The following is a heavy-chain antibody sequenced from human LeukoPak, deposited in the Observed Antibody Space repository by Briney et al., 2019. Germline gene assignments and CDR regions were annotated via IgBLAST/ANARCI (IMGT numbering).Heavy chain of an antibody. J-gene: IGHJ3*02. Sequence: ASVKVSCKASGYTFTGYYMHWVRQAPGQGLEWMGWINPNSGGTNYAQKFQGRVTMTRDTSISTAYMELSRLRSDDTAVYYCARAQTSTYYYDSGGYSNDAFDIWGQGTMVTVSS. V-gene: IGHV1-2*02. D-gene: IGHD3-22*01. CDR2: INPNSGGT. CDR3: ARAQTSTYYYDSGGYSNDAFDI. CDR1: GYTFTGYY.